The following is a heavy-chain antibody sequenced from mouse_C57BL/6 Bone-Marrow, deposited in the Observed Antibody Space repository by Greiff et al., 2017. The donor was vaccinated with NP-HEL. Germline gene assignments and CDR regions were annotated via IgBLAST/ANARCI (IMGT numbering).Heavy chain of an antibody. V-gene: IGHV1-18*01. CDR1: GYTFTDYN. Sequence: VQLKESGPELVKPGASVKIPCKASGYTFTDYNMDWVKQSHGKSLEWIGDINPNNGGTIYNQKFKGKATLTVDKSSSTAYMELRSLTSEDTAVYYCAIRKFIEAWFAYWGQGTLVTVSA. J-gene: IGHJ3*01. CDR3: AIRKFIEAWFAY. CDR2: INPNNGGT. D-gene: IGHD1-1*01.